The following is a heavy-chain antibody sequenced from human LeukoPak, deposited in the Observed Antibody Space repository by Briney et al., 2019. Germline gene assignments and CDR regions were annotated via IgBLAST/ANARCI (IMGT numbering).Heavy chain of an antibody. D-gene: IGHD6-19*01. CDR3: ARGWYSSGWHCLDY. V-gene: IGHV4-39*01. Sequence: KPSETLSLTCTVSGGSISSSSYYWGWIRQPPGKGLEWIGSIYYSGSTNYNPSLKSRVTISIDTSKNQFSLKLSSVTAADTAVYYCARGWYSSGWHCLDYWGQGTLVTVSS. CDR2: IYYSGST. CDR1: GGSISSSSYY. J-gene: IGHJ4*02.